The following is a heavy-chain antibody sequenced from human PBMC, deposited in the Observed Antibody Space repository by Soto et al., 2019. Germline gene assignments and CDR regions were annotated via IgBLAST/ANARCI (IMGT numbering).Heavy chain of an antibody. D-gene: IGHD6-13*01. V-gene: IGHV4-59*01. Sequence: SETLSLTCTVSGGSISSYYWSWIRQPPGKGLEWIGYIYYSGSTNYNPSLKSRVTISVDTSKNQFSLKLSSVTAADTAVYYCARVRRRDRSSSWYPIPYGMDVWGQGTTVTVSS. J-gene: IGHJ6*02. CDR2: IYYSGST. CDR3: ARVRRRDRSSSWYPIPYGMDV. CDR1: GGSISSYY.